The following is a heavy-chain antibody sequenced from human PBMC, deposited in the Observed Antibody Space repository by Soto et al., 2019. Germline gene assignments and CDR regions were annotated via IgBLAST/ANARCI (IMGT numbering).Heavy chain of an antibody. D-gene: IGHD6-13*01. V-gene: IGHV4-59*01. Sequence: SETLSLTCTVSGGSISSYYWSWIRQPPGKGLEWIGYIYYSGSTNYNPSLKSRVTISVDTSKNQFSLKLSSVTAADTAVYYCARVRRRDRSSSWYPIPYGMDVWGQGTTVTVSS. J-gene: IGHJ6*02. CDR2: IYYSGST. CDR3: ARVRRRDRSSSWYPIPYGMDV. CDR1: GGSISSYY.